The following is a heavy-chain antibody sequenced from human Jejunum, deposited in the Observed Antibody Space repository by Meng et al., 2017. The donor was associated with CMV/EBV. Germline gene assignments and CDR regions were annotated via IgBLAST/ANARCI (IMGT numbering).Heavy chain of an antibody. J-gene: IGHJ6*02. Sequence: CTVSGGSISSYYWSWIRQPPGKGLEWIAYIYYSGRTSYNPSLKSRVTISVDTSKNQFSLKLSSVTAAATAVYYCARRHFGYYAMDVWGQGTTVTVSS. CDR1: GGSISSYY. V-gene: IGHV4-59*12. D-gene: IGHD3-10*01. CDR3: ARRHFGYYAMDV. CDR2: IYYSGRT.